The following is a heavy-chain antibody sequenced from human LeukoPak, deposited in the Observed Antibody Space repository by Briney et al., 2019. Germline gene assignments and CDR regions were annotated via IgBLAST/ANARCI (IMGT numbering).Heavy chain of an antibody. CDR3: ARHPQRVTPADY. CDR1: GGSISSYY. J-gene: IGHJ4*02. CDR2: IYYSGST. D-gene: IGHD4-23*01. Sequence: NPSETLSLTCTVSGGSISSYYWSWIRQPPGKGLEWIGYIYYSGSTNYNPSLKSRVTISVDTSKNQFSVKLSSVTAADTAVYYCARHPQRVTPADYWGQGTLVTVSS. V-gene: IGHV4-59*08.